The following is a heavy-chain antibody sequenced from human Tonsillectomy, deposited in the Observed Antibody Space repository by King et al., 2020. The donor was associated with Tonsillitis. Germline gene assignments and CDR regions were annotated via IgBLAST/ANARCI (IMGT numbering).Heavy chain of an antibody. Sequence: VQLVESGAEVKKPGASVKVSCKASGYTFNNYDITWVRQAPGQGLEWMGWVSAYNDNTNYAQKLQGRFTMTTDTSTTTAYMELRSLRSDDTAVYYCARDHGAVAGYDYWGQGTLGTVSS. CDR3: ARDHGAVAGYDY. CDR1: GYTFNNYD. CDR2: VSAYNDNT. J-gene: IGHJ4*02. D-gene: IGHD6-19*01. V-gene: IGHV1-18*01.